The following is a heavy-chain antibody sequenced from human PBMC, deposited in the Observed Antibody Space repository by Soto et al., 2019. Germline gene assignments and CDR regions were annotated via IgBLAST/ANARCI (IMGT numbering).Heavy chain of an antibody. J-gene: IGHJ6*02. V-gene: IGHV3-73*01. Sequence: GGSLRLSCAASGFTFSGSAMHWVRQASGKGLEWVGRIRSKANSYATAYAASVKGRFTISRDDSKNTAYLQMNSLKTEDTAVYYCTRPEYSSAPADGMDVWGQGTTVTVSS. CDR2: IRSKANSYAT. CDR3: TRPEYSSAPADGMDV. D-gene: IGHD6-6*01. CDR1: GFTFSGSA.